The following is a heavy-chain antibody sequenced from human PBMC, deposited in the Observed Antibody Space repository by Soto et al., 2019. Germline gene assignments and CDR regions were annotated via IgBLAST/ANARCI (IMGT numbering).Heavy chain of an antibody. CDR1: GVSFNNNG. D-gene: IGHD3-10*01. CDR2: VSPPFRTS. V-gene: IGHV1-69*01. CDR3: ARGLYYGSGSYSPYGMDV. J-gene: IGHJ6*02. Sequence: QVQLVQSGAEVKKPGSSVKVSCKTSGVSFNNNGIGWVRQAPGHGLEWMGGVSPPFRTSTYARKFQGRISVTADASTGTVNMELSSLTSEDTAQYDCARGLYYGSGSYSPYGMDVWGQGTTVSVSS.